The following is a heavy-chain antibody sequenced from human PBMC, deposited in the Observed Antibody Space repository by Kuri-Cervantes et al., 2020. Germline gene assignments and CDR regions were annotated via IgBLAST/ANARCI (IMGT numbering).Heavy chain of an antibody. J-gene: IGHJ6*02. CDR1: GYTFTSYD. CDR3: ARDGSYNWNYDYYYYGMDV. D-gene: IGHD1-7*01. CDR2: MNPNSGNT. Sequence: ASVKVSCKASGYTFTSYDINWVRQATGQGLEWMGWMNPNSGNTGYAQKFQGRVTMTRNTYISTAYMELSSLRSEDTAVYYCARDGSYNWNYDYYYYGMDVWGQGTTVTVSS. V-gene: IGHV1-8*01.